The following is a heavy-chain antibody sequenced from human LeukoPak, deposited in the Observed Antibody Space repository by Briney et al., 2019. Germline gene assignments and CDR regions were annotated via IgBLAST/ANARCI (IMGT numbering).Heavy chain of an antibody. Sequence: GGSLRLSCAASGFTVSSNYMSWVRQAPGKGLEWVSVIYSGGSTYYADCVKGRFTISRDNSKNTLYLQMNSLRAEDTAVYYCARWGGYFNGYFDYWGQGTLVTVSS. CDR2: IYSGGST. CDR3: ARWGGYFNGYFDY. CDR1: GFTVSSNY. D-gene: IGHD2-15*01. V-gene: IGHV3-66*01. J-gene: IGHJ4*02.